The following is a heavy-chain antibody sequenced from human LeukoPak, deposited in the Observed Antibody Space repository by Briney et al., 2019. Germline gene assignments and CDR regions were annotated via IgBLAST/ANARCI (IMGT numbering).Heavy chain of an antibody. CDR1: GYTFTSYG. Sequence: ASVKVSCKASGYTFTSYGISWVRQAPGQGLEWMGWISAYNGNTNYAQKLQGRVTMTTDTSTSTAYTELRSLRSDDTAVYYCARAPGLRFLEWLPGGWFDPWGQGTLVTVSS. J-gene: IGHJ5*02. CDR3: ARAPGLRFLEWLPGGWFDP. CDR2: ISAYNGNT. D-gene: IGHD3-3*01. V-gene: IGHV1-18*01.